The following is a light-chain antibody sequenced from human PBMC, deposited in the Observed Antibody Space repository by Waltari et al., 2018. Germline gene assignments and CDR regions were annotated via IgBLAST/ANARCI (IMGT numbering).Light chain of an antibody. CDR3: QQCYSSPYT. CDR2: WAS. CDR1: QSVLSISHNKNY. Sequence: DIVMTQSPDSLAVSLGERATINCKSSQSVLSISHNKNYLGWYQQKQGQPPKLLISWASTRESGVPDRFSGSGSGTDFTLTISSLQAEDVAVYYCQQCYSSPYTFGQGTKLEIK. J-gene: IGKJ2*01. V-gene: IGKV4-1*01.